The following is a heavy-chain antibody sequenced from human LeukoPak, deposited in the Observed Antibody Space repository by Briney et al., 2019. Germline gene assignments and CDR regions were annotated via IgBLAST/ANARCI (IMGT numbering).Heavy chain of an antibody. Sequence: SETLSLTCIVSGGSISSGTYYWGWTRQPPGKGLEWIGSIYYSGSTYYNPSLKSRVTISVDTSKNQFSLKLSSVTAADTAVYYCATGGGSCPGGCWFDPWGQGTLVTVSS. CDR1: GGSISSGTYY. V-gene: IGHV4-39*01. J-gene: IGHJ5*02. CDR2: IYYSGST. CDR3: ATGGGSCPGGCWFDP. D-gene: IGHD2-15*01.